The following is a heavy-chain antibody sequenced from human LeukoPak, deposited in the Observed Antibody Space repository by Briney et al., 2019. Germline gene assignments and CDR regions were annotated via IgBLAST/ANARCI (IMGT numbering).Heavy chain of an antibody. CDR1: GGTFSSYT. D-gene: IGHD3-22*01. Sequence: ASVKVSCKASGGTFSSYTISWVRQAPGQGLEWMERIIPILGIANYAQKFQGRVTITADKSTSTAYMELSSLRSEDTAVYYCARDGGVYDSSGYYLDYWGQGTLVTVSS. V-gene: IGHV1-69*04. J-gene: IGHJ4*02. CDR3: ARDGGVYDSSGYYLDY. CDR2: IIPILGIA.